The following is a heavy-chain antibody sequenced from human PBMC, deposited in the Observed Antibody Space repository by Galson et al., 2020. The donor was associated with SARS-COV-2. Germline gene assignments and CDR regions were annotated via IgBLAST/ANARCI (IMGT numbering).Heavy chain of an antibody. V-gene: IGHV4-59*08. CDR2: IYYSGST. D-gene: IGHD5-12*01. CDR3: ARLDGGYNFPPDY. Sequence: ETSETLSLTCTVSGGSISSYYWSWIRQPPGKGLEWIGYIYYSGSTNYNPSLKSRVTISVDTSKNQFSLKLSSVTAADTAVYYCARLDGGYNFPPDYWGQGTLVTVSS. J-gene: IGHJ4*02. CDR1: GGSISSYY.